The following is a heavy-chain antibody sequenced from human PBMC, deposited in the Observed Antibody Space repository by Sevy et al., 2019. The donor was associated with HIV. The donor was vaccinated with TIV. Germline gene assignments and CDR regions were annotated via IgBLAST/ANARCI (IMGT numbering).Heavy chain of an antibody. J-gene: IGHJ6*03. CDR1: GFSFDSYG. Sequence: GGSLRLSCAVSGFSFDSYGMTWVRQAPGKGLEWVSGISGSGTRTYYADSVKGRFIISRDNSKNTLYLQMNSLRSEDTAMYYRAKGGGGHYDPDEIGYYFYYYNMYVWGKGTTVTVSS. CDR3: AKGGGGHYDPDEIGYYFYYYNMYV. V-gene: IGHV3-23*01. CDR2: ISGSGTRT. D-gene: IGHD3-22*01.